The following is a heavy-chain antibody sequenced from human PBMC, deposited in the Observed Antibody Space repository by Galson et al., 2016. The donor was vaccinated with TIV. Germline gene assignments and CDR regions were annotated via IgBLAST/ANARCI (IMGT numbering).Heavy chain of an antibody. Sequence: SLRLSCAASGFSFSAYWMNWVRQAPGEGLELVAKIKGDGSETDYVDSVKGRFIVSRDNAKNSVFLQMNSLRAEDTAVYYCAKDGYWSVDSWGQGTLVTVSS. CDR1: GFSFSAYW. CDR2: IKGDGSET. D-gene: IGHD2-8*02. V-gene: IGHV3-7*03. CDR3: AKDGYWSVDS. J-gene: IGHJ4*02.